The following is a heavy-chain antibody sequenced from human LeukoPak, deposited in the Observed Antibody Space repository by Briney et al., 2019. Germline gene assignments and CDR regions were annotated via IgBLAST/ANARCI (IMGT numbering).Heavy chain of an antibody. CDR3: AKDRSYSFDY. CDR2: ISASGGA. CDR1: GFTFSSYA. V-gene: IGHV3-23*01. J-gene: IGHJ4*02. Sequence: GGSLRLSCAVSGFTFSSYAMSWVRQAPGKGLEWVSVISASGGAYHADSVKGRFTISRDNSNNTLYLQMNSLRAEDTAVYYCAKDRSYSFDYWGQGTLVTVSS. D-gene: IGHD5-18*01.